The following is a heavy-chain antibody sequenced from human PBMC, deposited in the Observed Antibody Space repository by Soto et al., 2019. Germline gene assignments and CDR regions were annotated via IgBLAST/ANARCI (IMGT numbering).Heavy chain of an antibody. CDR1: AYTFTRYG. Sequence: QVQLVQSGGEGTKPGASVKVSCEASAYTFTRYGVNWVRQAPGQGLEWMGWINSSNGNAEYAQNLQGRVTMTIDTSTSTAYMELRSLRSDDTAVYYCARGGPTSADHYYGMDVWGQGTTVTVSS. CDR3: ARGGPTSADHYYGMDV. CDR2: INSSNGNA. D-gene: IGHD3-10*01. J-gene: IGHJ6*02. V-gene: IGHV1-18*01.